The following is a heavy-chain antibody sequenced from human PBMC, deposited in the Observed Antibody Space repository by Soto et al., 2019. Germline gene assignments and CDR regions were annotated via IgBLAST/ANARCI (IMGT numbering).Heavy chain of an antibody. V-gene: IGHV4-34*01. CDR2: INHSGSS. D-gene: IGHD1-26*01. Sequence: SETLSLTCAVSGGSFSGYIWTWIRQTPGRGLQWIGQINHSGSSIYNPSLKNRVTISTMSNNKFSLELSFVTAADTAVYYCTRGLFSGSSYSGSWYYFDSWGQGTMVTVSS. J-gene: IGHJ4*02. CDR1: GGSFSGYI. CDR3: TRGLFSGSSYSGSWYYFDS.